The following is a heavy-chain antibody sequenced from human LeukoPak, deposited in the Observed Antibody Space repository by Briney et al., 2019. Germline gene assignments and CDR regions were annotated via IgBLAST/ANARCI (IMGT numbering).Heavy chain of an antibody. CDR1: GGSISSYY. CDR3: ARRGVRIAAAGIDY. J-gene: IGHJ4*02. CDR2: IYYSGST. D-gene: IGHD6-13*01. V-gene: IGHV4-59*12. Sequence: TSETLSLTCTVSGGSISSYYWSWIRQPPGKGLEWIGYIYYSGSTNYSPSLKSRVTISVDTSKNQFSLKLSSVTAADTAVYYCARRGVRIAAAGIDYWGQGTLVTVSS.